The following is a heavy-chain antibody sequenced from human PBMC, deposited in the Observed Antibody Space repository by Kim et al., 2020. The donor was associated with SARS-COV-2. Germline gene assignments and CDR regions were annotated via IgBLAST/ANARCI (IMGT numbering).Heavy chain of an antibody. J-gene: IGHJ5*02. D-gene: IGHD4-17*01. Sequence: AQKFQGRVTITADESTSTAYMELSSLRSEDTAVYYCAREDYGDYNNWFDPWGQGTLVTVSS. CDR3: AREDYGDYNNWFDP. V-gene: IGHV1-69*01.